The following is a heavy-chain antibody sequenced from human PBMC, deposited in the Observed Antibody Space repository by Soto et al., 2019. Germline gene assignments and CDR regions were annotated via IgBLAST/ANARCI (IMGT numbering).Heavy chain of an antibody. CDR3: ARKYPPTYYFDY. CDR2: IFHSGKT. V-gene: IGHV4-38-2*01. CDR1: GYSISSGYY. Sequence: PSETLSLTCAVSGYSISSGYYLSWVRQPPGKGLEWIGTIFHSGKTYYNPSLKSRLTISVDTSKNQFSLKLSSVTAADTAVYYCARKYPPTYYFDYWGQGTLVTVSS. J-gene: IGHJ4*02. D-gene: IGHD1-26*01.